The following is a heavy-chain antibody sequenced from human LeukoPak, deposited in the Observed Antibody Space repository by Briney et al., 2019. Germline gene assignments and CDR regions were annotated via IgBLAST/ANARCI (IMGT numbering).Heavy chain of an antibody. CDR2: IYYSGST. CDR3: ARRLAPGSSWGLDP. V-gene: IGHV4-59*08. J-gene: IGHJ5*02. CDR1: GGSISSYY. D-gene: IGHD6-13*01. Sequence: SETLSLTCTVSGGSISSYYWSWIRQPPGKGLEWIGYIYYSGSTNYNPSLKSRVTISVDTSKNQFSLKLSSVTAADTAVYYCARRLAPGSSWGLDPWGQGTLVTVSS.